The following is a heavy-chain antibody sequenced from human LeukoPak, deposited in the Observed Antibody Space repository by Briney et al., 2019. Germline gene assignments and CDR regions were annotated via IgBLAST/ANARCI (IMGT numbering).Heavy chain of an antibody. V-gene: IGHV1-24*01. Sequence: ASVKVSCKVSGYTLTELSMHWVRQAPGKGLEWMGGFDPEDGETIYAQKFQGRVTMTEDTSTDTAYMELSSLKPEDTAVYYCATSGPYYYYYMDVWGKGTTVTISS. CDR2: FDPEDGET. CDR3: ATSGPYYYYYMDV. D-gene: IGHD2-15*01. CDR1: GYTLTELS. J-gene: IGHJ6*03.